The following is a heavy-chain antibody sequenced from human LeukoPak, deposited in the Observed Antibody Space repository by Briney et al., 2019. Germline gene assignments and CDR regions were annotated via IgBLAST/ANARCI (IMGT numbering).Heavy chain of an antibody. J-gene: IGHJ4*02. CDR2: IYYTGTT. V-gene: IGHV4-39*02. CDR1: GGSISSSTYY. D-gene: IGHD3-16*01. Sequence: PSETLSLTCTVSGGSISSSTYYWGWIRQPPGKGLEWIGAIYYTGTTYYNPSLRSRVTVSVDTSKNHFSLNLRSVNAADTALYYCASAPRQASIGGLDYWGQGTLVTVSS. CDR3: ASAPRQASIGGLDY.